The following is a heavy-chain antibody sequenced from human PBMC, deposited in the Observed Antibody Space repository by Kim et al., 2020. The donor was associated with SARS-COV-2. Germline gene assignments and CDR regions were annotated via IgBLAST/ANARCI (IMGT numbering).Heavy chain of an antibody. D-gene: IGHD6-6*01. CDR3: AMAHSSSQGKRNFLQAFDY. CDR1: GYTFTGYY. Sequence: ASVKVSCKASGYTFTGYYMHWVRQAPGQGLEWMGWINPNSGGTNYAQKFQGRVTMTRDTSISTAYMELSRLRSDDTAVYYCAMAHSSSQGKRNFLQAFDYWGQGTLVTVSS. J-gene: IGHJ4*02. V-gene: IGHV1-2*02. CDR2: INPNSGGT.